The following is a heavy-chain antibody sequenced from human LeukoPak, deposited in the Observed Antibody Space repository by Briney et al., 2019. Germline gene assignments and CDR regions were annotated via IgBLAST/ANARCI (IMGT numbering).Heavy chain of an antibody. V-gene: IGHV4-30-2*01. CDR1: GGSISSGGYS. CDR3: ASRGDFDY. CDR2: INHSGST. J-gene: IGHJ4*02. D-gene: IGHD3-10*01. Sequence: SETLSLTCAVSGGSISSGGYSWSWIRQPPGKGLEWIGEINHSGSTNYNPSLKSRVTISVDTSKNQFSLKLSSVTAADTAVYYCASRGDFDYWGQGTLVTVSS.